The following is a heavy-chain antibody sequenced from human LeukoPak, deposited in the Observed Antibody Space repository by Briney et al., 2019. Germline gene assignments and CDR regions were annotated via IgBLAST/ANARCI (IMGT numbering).Heavy chain of an antibody. Sequence: GGSLRLSCAAPGFTFDDCAMHWVRQAPGKGLEWVSGISWNSGSIGYADSVKGRFTISRDNAKKSLYLEMNSLRAEDMALYYCAKAVTTGHGFDIWGQGTMVTVSS. CDR2: ISWNSGSI. CDR3: AKAVTTGHGFDI. D-gene: IGHD4-17*01. J-gene: IGHJ3*02. CDR1: GFTFDDCA. V-gene: IGHV3-9*03.